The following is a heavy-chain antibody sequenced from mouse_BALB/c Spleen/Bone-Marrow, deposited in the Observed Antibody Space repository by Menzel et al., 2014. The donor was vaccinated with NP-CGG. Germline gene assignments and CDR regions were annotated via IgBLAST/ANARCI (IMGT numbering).Heavy chain of an antibody. CDR3: ARDGVYGSHYYAMDY. J-gene: IGHJ4*01. V-gene: IGHV2-9*02. CDR1: GFSLXSYG. CDR2: IWAGGST. D-gene: IGHD1-1*02. Sequence: QVQLQHPGPGLVAPSQSLSIACTVSGFSLXSYGVHWVRQPPGKGLEWLGVIWAGGSTNYNSALMSRLSISKDSSKSXVFLKMNSLQADDTAMYYCARDGVYGSHYYAMDYWGQGTSVTVSS.